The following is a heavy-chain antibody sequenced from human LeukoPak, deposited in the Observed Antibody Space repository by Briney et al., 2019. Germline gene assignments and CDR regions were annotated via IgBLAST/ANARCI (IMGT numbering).Heavy chain of an antibody. D-gene: IGHD3-22*01. V-gene: IGHV1-2*02. CDR3: ARGYYYDSSGYYPDAFDI. CDR2: INPNSGGA. Sequence: ASVKVSCKASGYTFTGYYMHWVRQAPGQGLEWMGWINPNSGGANYAQKFQGRVTITADESTSTAYMELSSLRSEDTAVYYCARGYYYDSSGYYPDAFDIWGQGTMVTVSS. J-gene: IGHJ3*02. CDR1: GYTFTGYY.